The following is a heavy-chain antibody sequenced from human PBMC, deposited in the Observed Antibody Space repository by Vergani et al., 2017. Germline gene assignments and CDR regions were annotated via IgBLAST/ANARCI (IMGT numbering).Heavy chain of an antibody. V-gene: IGHV3-48*01. CDR1: GFTFSSYS. CDR2: ISSSSSTI. CDR3: ARGGLKGSSWGDYYYYYYMDV. J-gene: IGHJ6*03. D-gene: IGHD6-13*01. Sequence: EVQLVESGGGLVKPGGSLRLSCAASGFTFSSYSMNWVRQAPGKGLEWVSYISSSSSTIYYADSVKGRFTISRDNAKNSLYLQMNSLRAEDTAVYYCARGGLKGSSWGDYYYYYYMDVWGKGTTVTVSS.